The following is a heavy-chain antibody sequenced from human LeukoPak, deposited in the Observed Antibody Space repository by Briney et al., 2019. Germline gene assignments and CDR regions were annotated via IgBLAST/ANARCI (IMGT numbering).Heavy chain of an antibody. CDR2: ISSSSSTI. CDR3: ARDGTAGIAVAGGAFDI. CDR1: GFTFSSYS. Sequence: GGSLRLSCAASGFTFSSYSMNWVRQAPGKGLEWVSYISSSSSTIYYTDSVKGRFTISRDNAKNSLYLQMNSLRAEDTAVYSCARDGTAGIAVAGGAFDIWGQGTMVTVSS. J-gene: IGHJ3*02. D-gene: IGHD6-19*01. V-gene: IGHV3-48*04.